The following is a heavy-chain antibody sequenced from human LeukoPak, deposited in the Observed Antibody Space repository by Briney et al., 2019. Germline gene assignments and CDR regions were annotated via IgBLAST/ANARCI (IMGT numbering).Heavy chain of an antibody. V-gene: IGHV3-30*03. J-gene: IGHJ4*02. CDR1: GFSFKDYW. Sequence: GGSLRLSCAASGFSFKDYWMSWVRQAPGKGLEWVAVTLYDGRNEYYADSVKGRFTIYRDNSKNTLYLQMNSLRAEDTALYYCARRYSGDSPLDYWGQGTLVTVSS. CDR2: TLYDGRNE. CDR3: ARRYSGDSPLDY. D-gene: IGHD4-17*01.